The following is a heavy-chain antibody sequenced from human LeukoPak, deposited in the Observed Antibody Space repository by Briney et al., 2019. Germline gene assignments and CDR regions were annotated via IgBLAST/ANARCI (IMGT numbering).Heavy chain of an antibody. CDR3: ARDPANTPETWDFDY. V-gene: IGHV4-39*07. CDR1: GGSISSSSYY. Sequence: SETLSLTCTVSGGSISSSSYYWGWIRQPPGKGLEWIGSIYYSGSTYYNPSLKSRVTISVDTSKNQFSLKLSSVTAADTAVYYCARDPANTPETWDFDYWSQGALVTVSS. CDR2: IYYSGST. J-gene: IGHJ4*02.